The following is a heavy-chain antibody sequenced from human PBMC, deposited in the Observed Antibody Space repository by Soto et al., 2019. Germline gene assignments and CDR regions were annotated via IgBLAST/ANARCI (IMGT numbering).Heavy chain of an antibody. Sequence: EGSLRLSCAASGFTFSGSAMHWVRQASGKGLEWVGRIRSKANSYATAYAASVKGRFTISRDDSKNTAYLQMNSLKTEDTAVYYCTRHVYMKVAGTPNDAFDIWGQGTMVTVSS. CDR3: TRHVYMKVAGTPNDAFDI. CDR1: GFTFSGSA. D-gene: IGHD6-19*01. CDR2: IRSKANSYAT. J-gene: IGHJ3*02. V-gene: IGHV3-73*01.